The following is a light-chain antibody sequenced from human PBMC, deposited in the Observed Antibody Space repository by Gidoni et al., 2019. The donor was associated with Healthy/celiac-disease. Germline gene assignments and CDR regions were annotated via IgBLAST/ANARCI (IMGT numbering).Light chain of an antibody. CDR2: GAS. CDR3: QQYGSSPT. Sequence: EIVLTQSPGTLSLSPGERATLSCRASQSVSSSYLAWYQQKPGQAPRLLIYGASSRATGIPDRVSGSGSGTDFTLTISRLEPEDFAVYYCQQYGSSPTFXXXTKVEIK. V-gene: IGKV3-20*01. J-gene: IGKJ1*01. CDR1: QSVSSSY.